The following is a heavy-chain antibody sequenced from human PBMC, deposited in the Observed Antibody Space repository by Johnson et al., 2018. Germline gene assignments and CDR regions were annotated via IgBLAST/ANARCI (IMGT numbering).Heavy chain of an antibody. Sequence: VQLVESGGGLVKPGGSLRLSCAASGFTFSSYSMNWVRQAPGKGLEWVSSISSSSSYIYYADSVKGRFTISRDNAKNSLYLQMNSLRAEDTAVYYCAGGGTSSGWYNAFDIWGQGTMVTVSS. J-gene: IGHJ3*02. CDR3: AGGGTSSGWYNAFDI. D-gene: IGHD6-19*01. CDR2: ISSSSSYI. CDR1: GFTFSSYS. V-gene: IGHV3-21*01.